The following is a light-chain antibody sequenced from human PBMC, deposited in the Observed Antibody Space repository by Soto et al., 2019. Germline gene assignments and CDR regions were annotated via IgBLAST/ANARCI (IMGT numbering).Light chain of an antibody. CDR3: QPANSFRPP. Sequence: DIQMTQSPSSVSSSVGDRVTITCRASQGISSWLAWYQQKPGKAPKLLIYAASSLQSGVPSRFSGSGSGTDFPPPISSLQPKDFAPYYCQPANSFRPPSGGGPRWRSN. CDR2: AAS. V-gene: IGKV1-12*01. CDR1: QGISSW. J-gene: IGKJ4*01.